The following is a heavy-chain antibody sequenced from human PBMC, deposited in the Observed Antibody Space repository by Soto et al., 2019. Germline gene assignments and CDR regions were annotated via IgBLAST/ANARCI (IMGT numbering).Heavy chain of an antibody. Sequence: PGESLKISCKGSGYSFTSYWISWVRQMPGKGLEWMGRIDPSDSYTNYSPSFQGHVTISADKSISTAYLQWSSLKASDTAMYYCARTANYGSGSYLYYFDYWGQGTLVTVSS. J-gene: IGHJ4*02. V-gene: IGHV5-10-1*01. D-gene: IGHD3-10*01. CDR1: GYSFTSYW. CDR3: ARTANYGSGSYLYYFDY. CDR2: IDPSDSYT.